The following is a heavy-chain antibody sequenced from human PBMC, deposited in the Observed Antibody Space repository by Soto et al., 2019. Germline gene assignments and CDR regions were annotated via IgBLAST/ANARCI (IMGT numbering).Heavy chain of an antibody. J-gene: IGHJ4*02. Sequence: PSETLSLTCAVSGYSISSGYYWGWIRQPPGKGLEWIGSIYHSGSTYYNPSLKSRVTISVDTSKNQFSLKLSSVTAADTAVYYCARDRWTAAPLHFDYWGQGTLVTVSS. CDR2: IYHSGST. V-gene: IGHV4-38-2*02. D-gene: IGHD6-13*01. CDR3: ARDRWTAAPLHFDY. CDR1: GYSISSGYY.